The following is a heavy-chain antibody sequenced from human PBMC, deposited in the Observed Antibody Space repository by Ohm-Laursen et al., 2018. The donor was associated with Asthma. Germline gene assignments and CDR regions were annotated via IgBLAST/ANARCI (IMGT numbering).Heavy chain of an antibody. CDR2: INPSGGST. J-gene: IGHJ6*02. CDR1: GYTFTSYY. CDR3: ARDLPHCSGGSCYEYGMDV. Sequence: ASVKVSCKASGYTFTSYYMHWVRQAPGQGLEWMGIINPSGGSTSYAQKFQGRVTMTRDTSTSTVYMELSSLRSEDTAVYYCARDLPHCSGGSCYEYGMDVWGQGTTVTVSS. D-gene: IGHD2-15*01. V-gene: IGHV1-46*01.